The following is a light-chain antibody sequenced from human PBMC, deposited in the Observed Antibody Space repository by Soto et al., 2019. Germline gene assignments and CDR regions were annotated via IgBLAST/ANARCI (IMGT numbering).Light chain of an antibody. J-gene: IGKJ5*01. CDR3: QQYGSSPIT. CDR1: QSVSSSY. V-gene: IGKV3-20*01. CDR2: GAA. Sequence: EIVLTQSPATLSLSPGERVTLSCRASQSVSSSYLAWYQQKPGQAPRLLINGAASRATGTPDMFSGRGSGTDFTLTISRLEPEDFAVYYCQQYGSSPITFGQGTRLEI.